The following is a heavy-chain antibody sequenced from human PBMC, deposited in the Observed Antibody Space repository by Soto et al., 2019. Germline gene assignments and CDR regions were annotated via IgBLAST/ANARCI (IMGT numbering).Heavy chain of an antibody. V-gene: IGHV1-69*01. CDR3: ARDGGRHSGGIDY. CDR1: GGTFSSYS. D-gene: IGHD1-26*01. Sequence: QVQLVQSGAEVKKPGSSVKVSCKASGGTFSSYSINGGRQAPGQGLEWMGEIIPIFGTANYAQKFQGRVTITADESTSTAYMELSSLRSEDTAVYYCARDGGRHSGGIDYWGQGTLVTVSS. CDR2: IIPIFGTA. J-gene: IGHJ4*02.